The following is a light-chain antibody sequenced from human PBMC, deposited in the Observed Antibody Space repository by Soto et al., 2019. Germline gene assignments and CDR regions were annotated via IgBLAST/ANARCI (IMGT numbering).Light chain of an antibody. Sequence: EIVLTQSPGTLSLSPGERATLSCRASQSVSSSYLAWYKQKPGQAPRLLIYGASSMSTGIPDRFSGSGSGTDFTLTISRLEPEDFAVYYCQQYGSSLPYTFGQGTKLEIK. CDR2: GAS. CDR1: QSVSSSY. J-gene: IGKJ2*01. V-gene: IGKV3-20*01. CDR3: QQYGSSLPYT.